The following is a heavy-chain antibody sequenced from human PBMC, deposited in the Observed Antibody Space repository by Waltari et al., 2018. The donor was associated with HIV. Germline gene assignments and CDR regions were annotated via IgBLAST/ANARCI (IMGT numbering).Heavy chain of an antibody. J-gene: IGHJ4*02. CDR2: ISAYNGNR. Sequence: VQLVQSGAEVKKPGASVKVSCKASGYTFTRYGKSWVRQAPGQGLEWMGWISAYNGNRNYAQKFQGRVTMTTDTSTITAYMELRSLRSDDTAVYYCARYPEAFDWLLGPYYFDSWGQGTLVTVSS. D-gene: IGHD3-9*01. CDR1: GYTFTRYG. V-gene: IGHV1-18*01. CDR3: ARYPEAFDWLLGPYYFDS.